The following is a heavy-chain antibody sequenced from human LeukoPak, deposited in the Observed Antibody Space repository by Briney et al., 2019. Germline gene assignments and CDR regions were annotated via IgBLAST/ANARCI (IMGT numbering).Heavy chain of an antibody. D-gene: IGHD2-2*01. J-gene: IGHJ6*02. CDR3: ARGYDIVVVPAAQPTRHYYYYYGMDV. V-gene: IGHV1-18*01. CDR1: GYTFTSYG. CDR2: ISAYNGNT. Sequence: GASVKVSCKASGYTFTSYGISWVRQAPGQGLEWMGWISAYNGNTNYAQKLHGRVTMTTDTSTSTAYMELRSLRSDDTAVYYCARGYDIVVVPAAQPTRHYYYYYGMDVWGQGTTVTVSS.